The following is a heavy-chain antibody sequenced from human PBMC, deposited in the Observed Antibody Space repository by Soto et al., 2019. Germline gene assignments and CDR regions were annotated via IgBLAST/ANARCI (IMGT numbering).Heavy chain of an antibody. CDR2: ISHDWSGT. D-gene: IGHD6-19*01. CDR3: GSVFEY. J-gene: IGHJ4*02. V-gene: IGHV3-74*01. CDR1: GFTVSNYW. Sequence: GGSLRLSCAASGFTVSNYWMHWVRQVPGRGLVWVSRISHDWSGTSYGDSVRGRFTITRDNAKTTVYLQMNSRRAEDTAVYYCGSVFEYWGQGTPVTVSS.